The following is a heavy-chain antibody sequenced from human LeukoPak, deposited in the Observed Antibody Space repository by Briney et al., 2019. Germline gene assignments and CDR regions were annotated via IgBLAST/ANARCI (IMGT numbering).Heavy chain of an antibody. J-gene: IGHJ4*02. D-gene: IGHD6-19*01. CDR2: ISGSGGST. Sequence: GGSLRLSCAASGFTFSNYAVTWVRQAPGKGLEWVSAISGSGGSTYYADSVKGRFTISRDNSKNTLYLQMNSLRAEDTAVYYCAKTIAVAGLNYWGQGTLVTVSS. V-gene: IGHV3-23*01. CDR3: AKTIAVAGLNY. CDR1: GFTFSNYA.